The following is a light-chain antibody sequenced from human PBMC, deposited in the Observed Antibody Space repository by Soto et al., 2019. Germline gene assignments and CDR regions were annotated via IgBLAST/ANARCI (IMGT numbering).Light chain of an antibody. Sequence: EIVLTQSPATLSLSPGERATLSCRASQSVSSYLAWYQQRPGQAPRLLIHDTSTRATGVPARFSGSGSGTAFPLTTSTPEHDDVAVYYCQERSNWPIFTFGPGTKVDIK. V-gene: IGKV3-11*01. CDR2: DTS. J-gene: IGKJ3*01. CDR1: QSVSSY. CDR3: QERSNWPIFT.